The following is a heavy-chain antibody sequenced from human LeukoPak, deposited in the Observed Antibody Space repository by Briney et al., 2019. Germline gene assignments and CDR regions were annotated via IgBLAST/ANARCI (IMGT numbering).Heavy chain of an antibody. Sequence: GGSLRLSCAASGFTLSDYYMSWVRQAPGKGLEWASYISSSASSIYYADSVKGLFTISRDNAKNSLYLQMDSLRAEDTAVYYCARLRSGSDAFDIWGQGTVVTVSS. CDR3: ARLRSGSDAFDI. V-gene: IGHV3-11*01. CDR2: ISSSASSI. D-gene: IGHD3-10*01. J-gene: IGHJ3*02. CDR1: GFTLSDYY.